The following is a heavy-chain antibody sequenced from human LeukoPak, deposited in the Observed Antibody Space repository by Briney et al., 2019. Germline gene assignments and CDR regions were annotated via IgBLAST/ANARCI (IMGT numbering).Heavy chain of an antibody. V-gene: IGHV4-59*01. Sequence: SETLSLTCTVSGGSISSYYWSWIRQPPGKGLEWIGYIYYSGSTNYNPSLKSRVTISVDTSKNQFSLKLSSATAADTAVYYCARDVRHRYCSSTSCYRGWFDPWGRGTLVTVSS. J-gene: IGHJ5*02. CDR1: GGSISSYY. CDR2: IYYSGST. CDR3: ARDVRHRYCSSTSCYRGWFDP. D-gene: IGHD2-2*01.